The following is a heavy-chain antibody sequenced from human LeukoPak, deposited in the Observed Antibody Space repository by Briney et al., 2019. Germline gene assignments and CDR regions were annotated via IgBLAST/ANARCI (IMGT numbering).Heavy chain of an antibody. CDR2: IIPILGIA. CDR3: ARVGYPYYYYYGMDV. CDR1: GGTFSSYA. Sequence: SVKVSCKASGGTFSSYAISWVRQAPGQGLEWMGRIIPILGIANYAQKFQGRVTITADKSTSTAYMELSSLRSEDTAVYYCARVGYPYYYYYGMDVWGQGTTVTVSS. J-gene: IGHJ6*02. D-gene: IGHD5-12*01. V-gene: IGHV1-69*04.